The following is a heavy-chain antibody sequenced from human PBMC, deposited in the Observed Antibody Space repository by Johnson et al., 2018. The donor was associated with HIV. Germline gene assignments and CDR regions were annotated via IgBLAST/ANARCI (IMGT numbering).Heavy chain of an antibody. CDR1: GFTFSDYY. J-gene: IGHJ3*02. CDR2: ISRSGSTI. D-gene: IGHD3-3*01. CDR3: ARASLEWLVSLVTLGAFDI. V-gene: IGHV3-11*04. Sequence: QVQLVESGGGLVKPGGSLRLSCAASGFTFSDYYMSWIRQAPGKGLEWVSYISRSGSTIYYADSVKGRITISRDNAKKSLYLQMNSLRAEDTAVYYCARASLEWLVSLVTLGAFDIWGQGTMVTVSS.